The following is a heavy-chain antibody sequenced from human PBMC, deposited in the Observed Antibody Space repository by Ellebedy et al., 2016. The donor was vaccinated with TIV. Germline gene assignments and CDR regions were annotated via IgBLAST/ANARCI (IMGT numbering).Heavy chain of an antibody. CDR1: GFSLSNYD. J-gene: IGHJ3*02. Sequence: GESLKISXAASGFSLSNYDMHWVRQVTGKGLEWVSATGTASDTFYSGSVKGRFTISRDNAKNSLHLQINSLRAGDTAVYYCARDRGALGAFDIWGQGTMVTVSS. V-gene: IGHV3-13*01. CDR2: TGTASDT. CDR3: ARDRGALGAFDI. D-gene: IGHD1-26*01.